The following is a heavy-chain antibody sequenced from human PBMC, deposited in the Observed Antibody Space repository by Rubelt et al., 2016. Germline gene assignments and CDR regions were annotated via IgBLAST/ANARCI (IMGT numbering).Heavy chain of an antibody. Sequence: GGSLRLSCSASGYIFSTYWMTRVRQAPGKGLEWVANIRQDGNEKYYVDSVKGRFTISRDNAQNSLYLQMNSLRAGDTAVYYCARALLLNSNWYYFDYWGQGTTVTVSS. V-gene: IGHV3-7*01. CDR1: GYIFSTYW. CDR3: ARALLLNSNWYYFDY. J-gene: IGHJ4*01. D-gene: IGHD6-13*01. CDR2: IRQDGNEK.